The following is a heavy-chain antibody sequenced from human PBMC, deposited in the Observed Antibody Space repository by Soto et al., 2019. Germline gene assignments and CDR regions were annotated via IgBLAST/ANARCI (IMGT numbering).Heavy chain of an antibody. J-gene: IGHJ4*02. CDR1: GGSFSGYY. V-gene: IGHV4-34*01. CDR2: INHSGIT. Sequence: SETLSLTCAVYGGSFSGYYWSWIRQPPGKGLEWLGEINHSGITDYNPSLKSRITISIDTSKKQFSLKLNSVTAADTAVYYCAIGPRMWLAGGGYWGQGTQVTVSS. D-gene: IGHD6-19*01. CDR3: AIGPRMWLAGGGY.